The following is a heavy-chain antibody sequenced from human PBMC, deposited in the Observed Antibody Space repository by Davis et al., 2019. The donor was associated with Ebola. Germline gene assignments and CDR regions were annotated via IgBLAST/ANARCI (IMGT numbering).Heavy chain of an antibody. CDR3: ARVGFWTTETHYYYDMDV. CDR1: GFTVSDKY. D-gene: IGHD3/OR15-3a*01. V-gene: IGHV3-66*01. Sequence: GESLKISCAASGFTVSDKYMSWVRQAPGKGLEWVSVIYRDGRMYHADSVKGRFTISRDNAKNSLYLQMNTLRAEDTAVYYCARVGFWTTETHYYYDMDVWGKGTTVTVSS. CDR2: IYRDGRM. J-gene: IGHJ6*04.